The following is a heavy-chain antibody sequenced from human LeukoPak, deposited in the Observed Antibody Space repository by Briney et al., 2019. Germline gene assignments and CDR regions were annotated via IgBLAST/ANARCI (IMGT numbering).Heavy chain of an antibody. Sequence: SETLSLTCAVSGYSISSGYYWGWIRQPPGKGLEWIGSIYHSGSTYYNPSLKSRVTISVDTSKNQFSLKLSSVTAADTAVYYCARPLTYTYYYDSSEPAFDIWGQGTMVTVSS. CDR1: GYSISSGYY. J-gene: IGHJ3*02. CDR3: ARPLTYTYYYDSSEPAFDI. V-gene: IGHV4-38-2*01. D-gene: IGHD3-22*01. CDR2: IYHSGST.